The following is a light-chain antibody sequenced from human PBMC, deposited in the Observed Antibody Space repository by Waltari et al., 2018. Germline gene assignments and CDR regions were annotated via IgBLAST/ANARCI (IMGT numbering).Light chain of an antibody. V-gene: IGKV1-5*03. CDR2: KAS. CDR1: QSISNW. Sequence: DIQMTQSPSTLSASVGDRVTITCRASQSISNWLAWYQQQPGKAPKLLIYKASTLESGVPARFSGRGSGTECTLTISSLQPDDFATYYCQQYNSYSLLTFGGGTKVEIK. CDR3: QQYNSYSLLT. J-gene: IGKJ4*01.